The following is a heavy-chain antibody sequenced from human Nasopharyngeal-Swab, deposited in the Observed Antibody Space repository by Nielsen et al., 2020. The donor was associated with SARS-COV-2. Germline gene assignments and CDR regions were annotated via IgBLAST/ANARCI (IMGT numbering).Heavy chain of an antibody. CDR3: ASEHPAEYALDV. J-gene: IGHJ6*02. Sequence: GGSLRLSCATSGFTFSPYTMTWVRQAPGKGLQWISYITSGNSVQYADSVRGRFTISRDNAKNSLYLQMNSLRAEDTAVYYCASEHPAEYALDVWGLGTTVTVS. CDR1: GFTFSPYT. V-gene: IGHV3-48*04. CDR2: ITSGNSV.